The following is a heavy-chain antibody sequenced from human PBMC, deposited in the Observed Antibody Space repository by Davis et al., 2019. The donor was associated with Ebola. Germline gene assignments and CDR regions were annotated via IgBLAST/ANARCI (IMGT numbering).Heavy chain of an antibody. CDR1: GGTFSSYA. V-gene: IGHV1-69*13. CDR2: IIPIFGTA. D-gene: IGHD3-22*01. J-gene: IGHJ4*02. Sequence: SVKVSCKASGGTFSSYAISWVRQAPGQGLEWMGGIIPIFGTANYAQKFQGRVTITADESTSTAYMELSSLRSEDTAVYYCARRGTYYYDSSGYYPFDYWGQGTLVTVSS. CDR3: ARRGTYYYDSSGYYPFDY.